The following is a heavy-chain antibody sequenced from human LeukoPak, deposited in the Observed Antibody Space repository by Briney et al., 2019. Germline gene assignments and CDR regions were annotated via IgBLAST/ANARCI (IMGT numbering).Heavy chain of an antibody. V-gene: IGHV4-59*01. Sequence: PSETLSLTCTVSGGSISSYYWSWLRQPPGKGLEWIGYIYYSGSTNYNPSLKSRVTISVDTSKNQFSLKLSSVTAADTAVYYCARDRGYYDILTGYSGGSYFDYWGQGTLVTVSS. CDR1: GGSISSYY. J-gene: IGHJ4*02. D-gene: IGHD3-9*01. CDR2: IYYSGST. CDR3: ARDRGYYDILTGYSGGSYFDY.